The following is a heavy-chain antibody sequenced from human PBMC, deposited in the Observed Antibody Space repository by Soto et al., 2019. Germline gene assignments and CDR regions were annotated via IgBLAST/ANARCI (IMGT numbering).Heavy chain of an antibody. CDR2: IYYSGST. CDR1: GGSISSSSYY. J-gene: IGHJ4*02. V-gene: IGHV4-39*01. Sequence: QLQLQESGPGLVKPSETLSLTCTVSGGSISSSSYYWGWIRQPPGKGLEWIGSIYYSGSTYYNPSPKSRFHIPVNTAKNQFSLKLSSVTGEDKAVYYCAHGGGEWPTDYSGQGTLVTVST. CDR3: AHGGGEWPTDY. D-gene: IGHD3-10*01.